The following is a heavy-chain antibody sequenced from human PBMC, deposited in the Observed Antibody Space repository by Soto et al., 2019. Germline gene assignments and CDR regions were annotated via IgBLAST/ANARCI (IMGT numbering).Heavy chain of an antibody. CDR3: ARGSTTYYYYMDV. Sequence: PSVTLSLTSTVSDGSISSFYWSWIRQPPGKGLEWIGYIYYSGSTNYNPSLKSRVTISVDTSKNQFSLKLSSVTAADTAVYYCARGSTTYYYYMDVWGEGTTVTVSS. J-gene: IGHJ6*03. V-gene: IGHV4-59*01. CDR1: DGSISSFY. CDR2: IYYSGST. D-gene: IGHD1-26*01.